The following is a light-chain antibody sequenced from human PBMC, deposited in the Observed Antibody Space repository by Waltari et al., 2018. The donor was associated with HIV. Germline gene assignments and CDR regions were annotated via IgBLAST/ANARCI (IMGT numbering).Light chain of an antibody. J-gene: IGLJ2*01. V-gene: IGLV1-47*01. CDR2: RND. Sequence: QSALSQPPSTSRPPGQRVVISCSGSSSTVGKNYVSWFQQLPGAAPRLLIYRNDRRPSGVPDRFTAAKSGTSASLVISGLRSDDEAEYVCASWDDALSSWLFGGGTKLTVL. CDR3: ASWDDALSSWL. CDR1: SSTVGKNY.